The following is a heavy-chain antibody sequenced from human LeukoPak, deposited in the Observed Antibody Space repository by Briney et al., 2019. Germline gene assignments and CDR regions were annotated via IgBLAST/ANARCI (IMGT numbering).Heavy chain of an antibody. CDR1: GGSISRSYYY. J-gene: IGHJ5*02. CDR3: ARHEHKAVAGDT. V-gene: IGHV4-39*01. Sequence: SETLSLTCTVSGGSISRSYYYWGWIRQPPGKGLEWVGSVYYSGKTFYSPSLESRLTISVDTSKNHFSLRLISVAAADTAMYYCARHEHKAVAGDTWGQGSLVTVSS. CDR2: VYYSGKT. D-gene: IGHD6-19*01.